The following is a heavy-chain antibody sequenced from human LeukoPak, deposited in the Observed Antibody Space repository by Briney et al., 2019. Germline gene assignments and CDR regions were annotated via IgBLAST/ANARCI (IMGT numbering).Heavy chain of an antibody. CDR3: TRGAKAAAGLCDY. CDR2: IRSNNYDETT. Sequence: GGSLRLPCTASGFTFGDYAMSWVRQASAKGLEWVVFIRSNNYDETTEYAASVKGRFTISRDASASIAYLHMNSLRTEDTAVYYRTRGAKAAAGLCDYWGQGTLVTVSS. V-gene: IGHV3-49*04. J-gene: IGHJ4*02. CDR1: GFTFGDYA. D-gene: IGHD6-13*01.